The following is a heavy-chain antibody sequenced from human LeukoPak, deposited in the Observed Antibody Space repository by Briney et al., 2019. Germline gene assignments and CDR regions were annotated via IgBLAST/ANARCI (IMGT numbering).Heavy chain of an antibody. CDR2: ISARGDST. J-gene: IGHJ4*02. D-gene: IGHD4-17*01. CDR1: GFTFNSYA. V-gene: IGHV3-23*01. Sequence: GGSLRLSCAASGFTFNSYAVSWVRQAPGKGLEWVSAISARGDSTYYADSVEGRFTISRDNSKNTLYLQMNSLRAEDTALYYCARGAYGDYDYWGQGTLVTVSS. CDR3: ARGAYGDYDY.